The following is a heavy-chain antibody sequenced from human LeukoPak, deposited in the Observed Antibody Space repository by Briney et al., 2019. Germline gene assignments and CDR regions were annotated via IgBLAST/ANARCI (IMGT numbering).Heavy chain of an antibody. Sequence: GASVKVSCKASVYTFTSYDINWVRQATGQGLEWMGWMNPISGNTGYAQKFQGRVTMTRNTSISTAYMELSSLRSEDTAVYYCARGFNSGWFDFDYWGQGTLVTVSS. CDR3: ARGFNSGWFDFDY. V-gene: IGHV1-8*01. CDR1: VYTFTSYD. CDR2: MNPISGNT. D-gene: IGHD6-19*01. J-gene: IGHJ4*02.